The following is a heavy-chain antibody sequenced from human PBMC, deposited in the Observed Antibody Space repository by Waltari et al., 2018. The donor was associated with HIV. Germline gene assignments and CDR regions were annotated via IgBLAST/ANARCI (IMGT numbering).Heavy chain of an antibody. Sequence: VQLVQSGAAVQTPGSSVRVSCKESGGSFRSYATNWGRQDPGQGLEWMGGVIPALVRVNFGPQVQGRVTMTADEFTTTAYMDLGSLRSEDAAVYSCARDHRGNKLVYALDVWGQATTFTVS. CDR3: ARDHRGNKLVYALDV. D-gene: IGHD1-7*01. J-gene: IGHJ6*02. CDR1: GGSFRSYA. V-gene: IGHV1-69*01. CDR2: VIPALVRV.